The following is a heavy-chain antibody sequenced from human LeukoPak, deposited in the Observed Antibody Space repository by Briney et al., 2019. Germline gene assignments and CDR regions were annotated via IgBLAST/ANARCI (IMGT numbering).Heavy chain of an antibody. J-gene: IGHJ4*02. Sequence: PGGYLRLSCAASGFTFSNAWMSWVRQAPGKGLEWVGRIKSKTDGGTTDYAAPVKGRFTISRDDSKNTLYLQMNSLKTEDTAVYYCTTDILTGYPDYFDYWGQGTLVTVSS. CDR2: IKSKTDGGTT. CDR1: GFTFSNAW. D-gene: IGHD3-9*01. CDR3: TTDILTGYPDYFDY. V-gene: IGHV3-15*01.